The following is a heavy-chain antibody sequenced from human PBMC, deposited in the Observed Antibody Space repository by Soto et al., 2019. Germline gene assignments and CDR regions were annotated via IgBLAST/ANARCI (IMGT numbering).Heavy chain of an antibody. J-gene: IGHJ5*02. V-gene: IGHV1-69*02. CDR2: IIPILNIK. D-gene: IGHD2-15*01. Sequence: QVQLVQSGAEVKKPGSSVKVSCKVSGGTFSTYTISWVRQAPGQGLEWMGKIIPILNIKKYAQKFQDRVTFTADKSTSTAYMELSSLRSEDTAVYYCARGRYCSGDSCYELGPWGQGTLATVSS. CDR3: ARGRYCSGDSCYELGP. CDR1: GGTFSTYT.